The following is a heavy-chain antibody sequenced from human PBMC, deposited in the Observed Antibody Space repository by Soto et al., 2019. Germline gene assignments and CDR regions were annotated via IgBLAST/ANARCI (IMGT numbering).Heavy chain of an antibody. CDR1: GDSIRGGGDY. D-gene: IGHD7-27*01. Sequence: QVQLQESGPGLVKPSQTLSLTCSVSGDSIRGGGDYWNWIRQFPGKGLEWIGYVYHSGSTHYNPSLRGRLTISIDTSKNQFSLRLISVTAADTAPYYCARDTGLAPTVWGYWGHGTQVTVSS. J-gene: IGHJ4*03. CDR3: ARDTGLAPTVWGY. V-gene: IGHV4-31*03. CDR2: VYHSGST.